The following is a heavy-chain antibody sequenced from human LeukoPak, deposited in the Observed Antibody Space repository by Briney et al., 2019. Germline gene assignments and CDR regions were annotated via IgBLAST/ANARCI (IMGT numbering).Heavy chain of an antibody. CDR1: GYSISSGYY. CDR2: IDRSGNT. Sequence: SETLSLTCAVSGYSISSGYYWGWIRQSPGKGLEWIGRIDRSGNTYYNPPLKSRVAISVDKSSNQVSLRLPSVTAADTAVYYCARMDDYFGSGNYYNVINYYYMDVWGKGTTVTVS. J-gene: IGHJ6*03. D-gene: IGHD3-10*01. CDR3: ARMDDYFGSGNYYNVINYYYMDV. V-gene: IGHV4-38-2*01.